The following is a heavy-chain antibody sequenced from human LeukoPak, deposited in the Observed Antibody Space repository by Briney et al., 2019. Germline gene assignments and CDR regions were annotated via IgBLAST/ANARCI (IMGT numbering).Heavy chain of an antibody. CDR3: ARALHYYDSSGYYYFDY. CDR1: GYTFTSYG. Sequence: SVTVSCKASGYTFTSYGISWVRQAPGQGLEWMGGIIPIFGTANYAQKFQGRVTITADESTSTAYMELSSLRSEDTAVYYCARALHYYDSSGYYYFDYWGQGTLVTVSS. J-gene: IGHJ4*02. D-gene: IGHD3-22*01. V-gene: IGHV1-69*13. CDR2: IIPIFGTA.